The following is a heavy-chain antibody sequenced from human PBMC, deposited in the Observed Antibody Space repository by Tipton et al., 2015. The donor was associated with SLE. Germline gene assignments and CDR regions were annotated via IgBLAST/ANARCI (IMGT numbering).Heavy chain of an antibody. V-gene: IGHV3-53*05. CDR2: VYSDGTT. CDR1: GFTFSSYS. J-gene: IGHJ4*02. D-gene: IGHD3-16*01. CDR3: ARDLRRYFDY. Sequence: GSLRLSCEASGFTFSSYSMTWVRQAPGKGLEWVSLVYSDGTTNYADSVKGRFTISRDNNRNSLDLQMNSLRPEDTAFYYCARDLRRYFDYWGQGTLVTVSS.